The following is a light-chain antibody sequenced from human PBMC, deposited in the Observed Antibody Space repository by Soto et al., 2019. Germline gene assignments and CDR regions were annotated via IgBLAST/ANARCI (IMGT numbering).Light chain of an antibody. J-gene: IGKJ1*01. Sequence: EIVLTQSPGTLSLSPGERAPLSCRSSQNVDSNYLAWYQQKPGQAPRIIIFGASGRATGIPDRFSGSGSGTDFTLTISRLEPEDFAVYYCQQYGSLSWTFGQGTKVDIK. CDR2: GAS. CDR3: QQYGSLSWT. V-gene: IGKV3-20*01. CDR1: QNVDSNY.